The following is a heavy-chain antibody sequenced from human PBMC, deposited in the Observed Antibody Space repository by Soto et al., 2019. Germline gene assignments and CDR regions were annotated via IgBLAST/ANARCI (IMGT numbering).Heavy chain of an antibody. Sequence: QVQLVESGGGVVQPGRSLRLSCAASGFTFSSYAMHWVRQAPGKGLEWVAVISYDGSNKYYADSVKGRFTISGDNSKNTLYLQMNSLRAEDTAVYYCARSRGGIAAAGNDAFDIWGQGTMVTVSS. J-gene: IGHJ3*02. V-gene: IGHV3-30-3*01. CDR1: GFTFSSYA. CDR3: ARSRGGIAAAGNDAFDI. D-gene: IGHD6-13*01. CDR2: ISYDGSNK.